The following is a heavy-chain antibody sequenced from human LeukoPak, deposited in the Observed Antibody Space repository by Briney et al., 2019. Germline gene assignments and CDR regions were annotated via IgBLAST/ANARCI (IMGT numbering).Heavy chain of an antibody. CDR1: GFTFSTYS. V-gene: IGHV3-48*01. J-gene: IGHJ4*02. Sequence: GGSLRLSCAASGFTFSTYSMNWVRQAPGKGLEWVSYISSSSRSISYADSVKGRFTISRDNSKNTLYLQMNSLRAEDTAVYYCARVGYGSGSYYRSYWGQGTLVTVSS. D-gene: IGHD3-10*01. CDR3: ARVGYGSGSYYRSY. CDR2: ISSSSRSI.